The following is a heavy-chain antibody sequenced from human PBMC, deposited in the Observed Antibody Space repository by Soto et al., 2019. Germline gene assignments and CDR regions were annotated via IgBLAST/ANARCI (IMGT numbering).Heavy chain of an antibody. D-gene: IGHD2-2*01. J-gene: IGHJ4*02. CDR3: ARLRRAGYCTSTTCYVGPFDC. V-gene: IGHV5-51*01. CDR2: IYPGEFDT. CDR1: EFSFTTYW. Sequence: GESLKISCQIFEFSFTTYWIGWVRQMPGKGLEWMGIIYPGEFDTRYNPSFQGQVTISADKSISTAYLQWSSLKATDTAMYYCARLRRAGYCTSTTCYVGPFDCWGQGTLVTVSS.